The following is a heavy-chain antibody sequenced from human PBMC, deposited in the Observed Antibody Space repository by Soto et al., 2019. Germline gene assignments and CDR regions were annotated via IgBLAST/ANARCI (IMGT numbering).Heavy chain of an antibody. CDR1: GFTFSSYG. D-gene: IGHD3-3*01. CDR3: ARDGGEWLFSAIDY. J-gene: IGHJ4*02. V-gene: IGHV3-33*01. CDR2: IWYDGSNK. Sequence: QVQLVESGGGVVQPGRSLRLSCAASGFTFSSYGMHWVRQAPGKGLEWVAVIWYDGSNKYYADSMKGRFTISRDNSKNTLYLQMNSLRAEDTAVYYGARDGGEWLFSAIDYWGQGTLVTVSS.